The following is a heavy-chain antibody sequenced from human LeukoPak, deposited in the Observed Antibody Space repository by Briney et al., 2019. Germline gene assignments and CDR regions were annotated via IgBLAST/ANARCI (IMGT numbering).Heavy chain of an antibody. CDR3: ARVLPPMITFGGVIVAYNWFDP. V-gene: IGHV4-59*01. Sequence: PSETLSLTCTVSGGSISSYYWSWIRQPPRKGLEWIGYIYYSGSTNYNPSLKSRVTISVDTSKNQFSLKLSSVTAADTAVYYCARVLPPMITFGGVIVAYNWFDPWGQGTLVTVSS. CDR2: IYYSGST. J-gene: IGHJ5*02. D-gene: IGHD3-16*02. CDR1: GGSISSYY.